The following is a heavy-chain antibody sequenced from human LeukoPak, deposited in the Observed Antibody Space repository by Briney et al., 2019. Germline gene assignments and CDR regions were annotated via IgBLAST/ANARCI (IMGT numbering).Heavy chain of an antibody. J-gene: IGHJ6*03. CDR3: AKGGTVTTPYYYYYYMDV. CDR2: IRYDGSNK. CDR1: GFTFSSYG. D-gene: IGHD4-17*01. V-gene: IGHV3-30*02. Sequence: PGGSLRLSCAASGFTFSSYGMHWVRQAPGKGLEWVAFIRYDGSNKYYADSVKGRFTISRDNSKNTLYLQMNSLRAEDTAVYYCAKGGTVTTPYYYYYYMDVWGKGTTVTISS.